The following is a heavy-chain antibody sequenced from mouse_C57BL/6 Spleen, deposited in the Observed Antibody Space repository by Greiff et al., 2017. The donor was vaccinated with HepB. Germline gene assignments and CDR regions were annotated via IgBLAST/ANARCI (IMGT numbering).Heavy chain of an antibody. CDR1: GFTFSDYG. D-gene: IGHD4-1*01. CDR2: ISSGSSTI. V-gene: IGHV5-17*01. CDR3: ARELTGHYYAMDY. Sequence: EVNVVESGGGLVKPGGSLKLSCAASGFTFSDYGMHWVRQAPEKGLEWVAYISSGSSTIYYADTVKGRFTISRDNAKNTLFLQMTSLRSEDTAMYYCARELTGHYYAMDYWGQGTSVTVSS. J-gene: IGHJ4*01.